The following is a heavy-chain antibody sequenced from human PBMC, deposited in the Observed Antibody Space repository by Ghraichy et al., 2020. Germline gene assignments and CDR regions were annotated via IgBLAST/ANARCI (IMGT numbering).Heavy chain of an antibody. Sequence: GGSLRLSCAASGLTFSSYSMNWVRQAPGKGLEWVSSISSSGRYIYYADSVKGRFTISRDNAKNSLYLQMNSLRAEDTAVYYCARDLYSTTVGPGADYWGLKALVAVPS. CDR3: ARDLYSTTVGPGADY. V-gene: IGHV3-21*01. D-gene: IGHD4-23*01. J-gene: IGHJ4*01. CDR1: GLTFSSYS. CDR2: ISSSGRYI.